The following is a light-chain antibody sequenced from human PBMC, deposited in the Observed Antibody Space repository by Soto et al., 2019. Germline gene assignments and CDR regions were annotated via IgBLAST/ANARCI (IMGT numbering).Light chain of an antibody. CDR3: SSYTNSATLV. Sequence: QSVLTQPASVSGSPGQSITISCTGSSNDVGDYNYVSWYQQHPGKVPKLMIYEVTNRPAGVSDRFSGSKSGNMASLTISGLQAEDEADYYCSSYTNSATLVFGGGTKLTVL. CDR2: EVT. J-gene: IGLJ2*01. V-gene: IGLV2-14*01. CDR1: SNDVGDYNY.